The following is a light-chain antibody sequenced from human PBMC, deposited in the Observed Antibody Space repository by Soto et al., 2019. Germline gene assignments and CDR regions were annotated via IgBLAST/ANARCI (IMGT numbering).Light chain of an antibody. J-gene: IGLJ1*01. CDR3: SSYTSSSLYV. CDR2: EVS. CDR1: SSDVGGYNY. V-gene: IGLV2-14*01. Sequence: QSVLTQPASVSGSPGQSITISCTGTSSDVGGYNYVSWYQQHPGKAPKLMIYEVSNRPSGVSNRFSGSKSGNTASLTISGLPAEDEADYYCSSYTSSSLYVFGTGTKLTVL.